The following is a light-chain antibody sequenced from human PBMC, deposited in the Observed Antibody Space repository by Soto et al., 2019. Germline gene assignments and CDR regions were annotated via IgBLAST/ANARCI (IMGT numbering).Light chain of an antibody. CDR2: GNN. CDR3: CSYAGSYTYV. CDR1: SSNIGAGYD. Sequence: QSVLTQPPSVSGAPGQRVTISCTGTSSNIGAGYDVHWYQQLPGTAPKLLIYGNNNRPSGVPDRFSGSKSGTSASLAITGLQAEDEADYYCCSYAGSYTYVFGTGTKLTVL. J-gene: IGLJ1*01. V-gene: IGLV1-40*01.